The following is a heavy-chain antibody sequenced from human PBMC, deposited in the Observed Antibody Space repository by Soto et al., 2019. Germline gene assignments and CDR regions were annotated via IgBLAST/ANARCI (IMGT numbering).Heavy chain of an antibody. CDR2: ISSSSSYI. Sequence: EVQLVESGGGLVKPGGSLRLSCAASGFTFSSYSMNWVRQAPGKGLEWVSSISSSSSYIYYAGSVKGRFTISRDNAKNSLYLQMNSLRAEDTAVYYCARSQVYSYDPAVDYSGQGTLVTVSS. CDR1: GFTFSSYS. J-gene: IGHJ4*02. V-gene: IGHV3-21*01. CDR3: ARSQVYSYDPAVDY. D-gene: IGHD5-18*01.